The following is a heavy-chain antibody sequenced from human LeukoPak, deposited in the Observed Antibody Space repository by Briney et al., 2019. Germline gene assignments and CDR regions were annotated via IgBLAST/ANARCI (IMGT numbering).Heavy chain of an antibody. CDR2: INHSRGT. V-gene: IGHV4-34*01. Sequence: GSLRLSCAASGFVFSTYWMTWVRQPPGKGLEWIGEINHSRGTKYNPSLESRVTILLDASKNEFSLNLNSVTAADTAVYYCAREDYYFDSWGQGTLVTVSS. CDR1: GFVFSTYW. J-gene: IGHJ4*02. CDR3: AREDYYFDS.